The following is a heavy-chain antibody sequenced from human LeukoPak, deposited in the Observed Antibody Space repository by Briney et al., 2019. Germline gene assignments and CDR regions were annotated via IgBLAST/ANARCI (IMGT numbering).Heavy chain of an antibody. Sequence: GGSLRLSCAASGFTFSDYNMNWVRHARGKGLEGISYISSVSNIYYADSVRGRFTISRDNAKNSLHLQMNSLRDEDTAVYYCARGVSRYISGWHFDYWGQGTLVTVSS. V-gene: IGHV3-69-1*01. J-gene: IGHJ4*02. CDR3: ARGVSRYISGWHFDY. D-gene: IGHD6-19*01. CDR1: GFTFSDYN. CDR2: ISSVSNI.